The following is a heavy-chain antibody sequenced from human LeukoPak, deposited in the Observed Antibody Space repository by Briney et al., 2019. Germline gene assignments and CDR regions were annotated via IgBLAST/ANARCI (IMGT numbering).Heavy chain of an antibody. CDR3: ARGRQWLDPVGDVYYLDY. CDR2: IYTSGST. V-gene: IGHV4-4*07. Sequence: PSETLSLTCTVSGGSISSYYWSWIRQPAGKGLEWIGRIYTSGSTNYNPSLKSRVTMSVDTSKNQFSLKLSSVTAADTAVYYCARGRQWLDPVGDVYYLDYWGQGTLVTVSS. CDR1: GGSISSYY. D-gene: IGHD6-19*01. J-gene: IGHJ4*02.